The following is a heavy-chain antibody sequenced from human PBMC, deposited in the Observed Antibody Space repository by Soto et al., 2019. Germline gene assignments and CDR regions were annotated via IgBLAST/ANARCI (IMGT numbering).Heavy chain of an antibody. D-gene: IGHD3-10*01. V-gene: IGHV4-31*03. CDR2: INYSGRT. Sequence: KPSETLSLTCTVSGGSISSGGYNRSWLRPHPGKGLEWIGYINYSGRTYYNPSLTSRATISVDTSKNQFSQKLSSVTAADTAVYYWARRPRVWCVELGFDYYCGMDVWGQGTTVTVSS. J-gene: IGHJ6*02. CDR1: GGSISSGGYN. CDR3: ARRPRVWCVELGFDYYCGMDV.